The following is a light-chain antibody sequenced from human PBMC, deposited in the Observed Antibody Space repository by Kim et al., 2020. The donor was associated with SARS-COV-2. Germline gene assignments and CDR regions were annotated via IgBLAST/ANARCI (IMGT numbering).Light chain of an antibody. J-gene: IGLJ2*01. CDR1: SSNIGNNY. CDR3: GTWDSSLSAGV. Sequence: GQKLTTSCSGSSSNIGNNYLSWYQQLPGTAPKLLIYDNNKRPSGIPDRFSGSKSGTSATLGITGLQTGDEADYYCGTWDSSLSAGVFGGGTQLTVL. CDR2: DNN. V-gene: IGLV1-51*01.